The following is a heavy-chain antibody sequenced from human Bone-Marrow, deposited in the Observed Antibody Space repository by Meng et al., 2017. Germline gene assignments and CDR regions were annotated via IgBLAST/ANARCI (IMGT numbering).Heavy chain of an antibody. Sequence: GESLKISCAASGFTFSSYSMNWVRQAPGKGLEWVSSISSSSSYIYYADSVKGRFTISRDNAKNSLYLQMNSLRAEDTAVYYCAGGYYGSGSVGYWGQGTLVTVSS. D-gene: IGHD3-10*01. V-gene: IGHV3-21*01. J-gene: IGHJ4*02. CDR1: GFTFSSYS. CDR3: AGGYYGSGSVGY. CDR2: ISSSSSYI.